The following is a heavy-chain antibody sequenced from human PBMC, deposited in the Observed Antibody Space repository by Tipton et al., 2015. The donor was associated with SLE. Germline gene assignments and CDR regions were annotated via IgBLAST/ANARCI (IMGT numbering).Heavy chain of an antibody. Sequence: TLSLTCAVYGGSFSGYYWSWIRQPPGQGLEWIGELNHSGSTNYNPSLTSRVTISVDTSKNQFSLKLSSVTAAETAVYYCARAGRAWNLFDYWGQGTLVTVSS. CDR2: LNHSGST. V-gene: IGHV4-34*01. D-gene: IGHD1-1*01. CDR1: GGSFSGYY. J-gene: IGHJ4*02. CDR3: ARAGRAWNLFDY.